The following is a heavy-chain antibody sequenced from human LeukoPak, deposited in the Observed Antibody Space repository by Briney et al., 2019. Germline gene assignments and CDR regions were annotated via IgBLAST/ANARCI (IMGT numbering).Heavy chain of an antibody. V-gene: IGHV1-18*01. CDR1: GYTFTSYG. D-gene: IGHD6-19*01. Sequence: GASVKVSCKASGYTFTSYGISWVRQAPGQGLEWMGWIIAYNGNTNYAQKLQGRVTMTTDTFTSTAYMELRSLRSDDTAVYYCARDLKMGYSSGRYSWGTGSSNDYWGQGTLVTVSS. J-gene: IGHJ4*02. CDR2: IIAYNGNT. CDR3: ARDLKMGYSSGRYSWGTGSSNDY.